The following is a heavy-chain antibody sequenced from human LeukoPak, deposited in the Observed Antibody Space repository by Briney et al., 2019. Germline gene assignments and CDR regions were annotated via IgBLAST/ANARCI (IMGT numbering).Heavy chain of an antibody. V-gene: IGHV3-64*01. CDR2: ISSNGGST. CDR3: AKDISSQVFNSGSYGY. J-gene: IGHJ4*02. D-gene: IGHD3-10*01. CDR1: GFTFSSYA. Sequence: GGSLRLSCAASGFTFSSYAMHWVRQAPGKGLEYVSAISSNGGSTYYANSVKGRFTISRDNSKNTLYLQMNSLRAEDTAVYYCAKDISSQVFNSGSYGYWGQGTLVTVSS.